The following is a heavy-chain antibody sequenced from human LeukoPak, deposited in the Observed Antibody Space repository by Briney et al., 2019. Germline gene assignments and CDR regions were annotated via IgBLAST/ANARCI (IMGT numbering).Heavy chain of an antibody. CDR3: VRGNDYGGPHY. J-gene: IGHJ4*02. V-gene: IGHV3-74*01. CDR1: GFTFSSYW. D-gene: IGHD4-23*01. Sequence: PGGSLRLSCAVSGFTFSSYWMHWVRQAPGKGLVWVSRIDRDGSRINYADSVKGRFTISRDNGKNTLFLQMNSLRAEDAAVYYCVRGNDYGGPHYWSQGTLVTVS. CDR2: IDRDGSRI.